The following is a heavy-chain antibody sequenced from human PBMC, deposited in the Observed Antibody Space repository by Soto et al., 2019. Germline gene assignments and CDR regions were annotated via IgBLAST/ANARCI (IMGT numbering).Heavy chain of an antibody. J-gene: IGHJ5*02. CDR3: ARDGIAAAGTGWFDP. CDR1: GFTFSSYG. Sequence: QVQLVESGGGVVQPGRSLRLSCAASGFTFSSYGMHWVRQAPGKGLEWVAVIWYDGSNKYYADSVKGRFIISRDNSKNTLYLQMNSLRAEDTAVYYCARDGIAAAGTGWFDPWGQGTLVTVSS. CDR2: IWYDGSNK. D-gene: IGHD6-13*01. V-gene: IGHV3-33*01.